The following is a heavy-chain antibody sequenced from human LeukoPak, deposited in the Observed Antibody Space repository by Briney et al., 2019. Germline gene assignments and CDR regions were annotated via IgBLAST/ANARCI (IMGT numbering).Heavy chain of an antibody. Sequence: SQTLSLTCTVSGGSLSSGGYYWSWIRHPPGKGLEWIGYIYYSGDTNYSPSLTSRVTISLDTSKNQFSLKLSSVTAADTAVYYCARRRGNFWTDYYAFDYWGLGTLVTVSS. CDR3: ARRRGNFWTDYYAFDY. CDR2: IYYSGDT. V-gene: IGHV4-61*08. J-gene: IGHJ4*02. D-gene: IGHD3/OR15-3a*01. CDR1: GGSLSSGGYY.